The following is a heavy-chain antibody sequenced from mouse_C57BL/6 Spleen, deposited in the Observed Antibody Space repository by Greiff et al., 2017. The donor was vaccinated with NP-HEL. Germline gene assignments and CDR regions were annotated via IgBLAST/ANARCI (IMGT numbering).Heavy chain of an antibody. CDR3: ASPYYCSSQYFDY. CDR2: IYPGDGDT. Sequence: VQLQQSGPELVKPGASVKISCKASGYAFSSSWMNWVKQRPGKGLEWIGRIYPGDGDTNYNGKFKGKATLTADKSSSTSYMQLSSLTSEDSAVYFCASPYYCSSQYFDYWGQGTTLTVSS. J-gene: IGHJ2*01. V-gene: IGHV1-82*01. D-gene: IGHD1-1*01. CDR1: GYAFSSSW.